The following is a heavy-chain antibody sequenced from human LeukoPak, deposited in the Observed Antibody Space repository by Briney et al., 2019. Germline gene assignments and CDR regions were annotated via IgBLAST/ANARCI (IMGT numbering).Heavy chain of an antibody. V-gene: IGHV3-30*18. Sequence: GGSLRLSCAASGFTFSSYGMHWVRQAPGKGLEWVAVISDDGRRKDYADSVKGRFTISRDNSKDTLYLQMNSLRAEGTAVYYCAKRPSDYGDYVSYFDYWGQGTLVTVSS. D-gene: IGHD4-17*01. CDR2: ISDDGRRK. J-gene: IGHJ4*02. CDR3: AKRPSDYGDYVSYFDY. CDR1: GFTFSSYG.